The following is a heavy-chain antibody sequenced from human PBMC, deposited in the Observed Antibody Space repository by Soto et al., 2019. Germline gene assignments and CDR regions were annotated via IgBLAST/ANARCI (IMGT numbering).Heavy chain of an antibody. CDR2: FDPEDGET. D-gene: IGHD1-1*01. CDR3: ATNGGGYYYYGMDV. Sequence: ASVKVSCKVSGYTLTELSMHWVRQAPGKGLEWMGGFDPEDGETIYAQKFQGRVTMTEDTSTDTAYMELSGLRSEDTAVYYCATNGGGYYYYGMDVWGQGXTVTVSS. CDR1: GYTLTELS. J-gene: IGHJ6*02. V-gene: IGHV1-24*01.